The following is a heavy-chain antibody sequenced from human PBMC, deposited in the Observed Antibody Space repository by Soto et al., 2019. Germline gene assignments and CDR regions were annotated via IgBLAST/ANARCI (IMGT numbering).Heavy chain of an antibody. J-gene: IGHJ4*02. CDR2: IYWDDDK. V-gene: IGHV2-5*02. D-gene: IGHD4-17*01. Sequence: QITLKESGPALVKATQTLTLTCTFSGFALSTRGVGVGWIRQPPGKALEWLAVIYWDDDKRYSPSLQSRLTITQDTSKNQVVLTMTNMDPVDTATYYCARKNYGDYPTDYWGQGTLVTVSS. CDR3: ARKNYGDYPTDY. CDR1: GFALSTRGVG.